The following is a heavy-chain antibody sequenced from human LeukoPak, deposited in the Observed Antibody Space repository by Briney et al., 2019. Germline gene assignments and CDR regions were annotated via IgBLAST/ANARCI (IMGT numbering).Heavy chain of an antibody. CDR2: FIGSSGST. J-gene: IGHJ4*02. V-gene: IGHV3-23*01. CDR1: GFTSTNYA. D-gene: IGHD5-12*01. CDR3: VKGAYDYIEMGYFDS. Sequence: GGSLRLSCAASGFTSTNYAMNWVRQAQGKGGEWVSIFIGSSGSTDYADSVKGRFTISTDNSKNMVFLQMNSLRPEDTAIYYCVKGAYDYIEMGYFDSWGQGTLVIVSS.